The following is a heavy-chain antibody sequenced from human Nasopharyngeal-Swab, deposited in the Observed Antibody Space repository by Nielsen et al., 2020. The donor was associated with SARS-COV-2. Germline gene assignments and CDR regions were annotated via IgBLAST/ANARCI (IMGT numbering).Heavy chain of an antibody. CDR3: AREPERVVLVRGGPACYMDV. J-gene: IGHJ6*03. Sequence: GSLRLSCAVYGGSFSGYYWSWIRQPPGKGLEWIGEINHSGSTNYSPSLKSRVTISVDTSKNQFSLKLSSVTAADTAVYYCAREPERVVLVRGGPACYMDVWGKGTTVTVSS. CDR1: GGSFSGYY. D-gene: IGHD1-14*01. CDR2: INHSGST. V-gene: IGHV4-34*01.